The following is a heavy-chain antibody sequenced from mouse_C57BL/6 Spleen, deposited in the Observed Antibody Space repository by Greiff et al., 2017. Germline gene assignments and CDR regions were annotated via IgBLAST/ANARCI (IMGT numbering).Heavy chain of an antibody. J-gene: IGHJ4*01. V-gene: IGHV2-6-1*01. CDR2: IWSDGST. Sequence: VKVVESGPGLVAPSQSLSITCTVSGFSLTSYGVHWVRQPPGKGLEWLVVIWSDGSTTYNSALKSRLSISKDNSKSQVFLKMNSLQTGDTAMYYCARHGATVGDMDYWGQGTSVTVSS. D-gene: IGHD1-1*01. CDR3: ARHGATVGDMDY. CDR1: GFSLTSYG.